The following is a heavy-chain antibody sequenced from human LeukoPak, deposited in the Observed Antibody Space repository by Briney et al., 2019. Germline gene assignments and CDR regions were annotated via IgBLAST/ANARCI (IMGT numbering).Heavy chain of an antibody. CDR1: GFTFSSYW. Sequence: SGGSLRLSCAASGFTFSSYWMTWVRQAPGKGLEWVANLNPDGSAKYYVDSVKGRFTISRDNAKTSLFLQMGSLRAEDTAVYYCARDAYTSASDSWGQGTLVSVSS. V-gene: IGHV3-7*01. J-gene: IGHJ5*01. D-gene: IGHD3-16*01. CDR3: ARDAYTSASDS. CDR2: LNPDGSAK.